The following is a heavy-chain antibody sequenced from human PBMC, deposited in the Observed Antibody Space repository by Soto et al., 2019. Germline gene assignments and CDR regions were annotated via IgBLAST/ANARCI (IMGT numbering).Heavy chain of an antibody. CDR3: ARDQSFSWFDP. CDR2: IYYSGST. D-gene: IGHD3-10*01. V-gene: IGHV4-30-4*01. J-gene: IGHJ5*02. CDR1: GGSISSGDYY. Sequence: SETLSLTCTVSGGSISSGDYYWSWIRQPPGKGLEWIGYIYYSGSTYYNPSLKSRVTISVDTSKNQFSLKLSSVTAADTAVYYCARDQSFSWFDPWGQGTLVTVSS.